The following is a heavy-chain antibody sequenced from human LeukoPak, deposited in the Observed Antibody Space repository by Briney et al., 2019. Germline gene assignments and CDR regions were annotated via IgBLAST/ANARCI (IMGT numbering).Heavy chain of an antibody. CDR2: VISSCSTI. CDR3: ARKGSSRSWSYYMAV. J-gene: IGHJ6*03. D-gene: IGHD6-13*01. CDR1: GFTHSDYY. V-gene: IGHV3-11*01. Sequence: PGGSLRLSRAASGFTHSDYYMSGIPHAPARAREGVSHVISSCSTIYYTDSVKSRFTISRDNAKNSRYLKMNSTRAEDTAVYYCARKGSSRSWSYYMAVWGKGTTVTVSS.